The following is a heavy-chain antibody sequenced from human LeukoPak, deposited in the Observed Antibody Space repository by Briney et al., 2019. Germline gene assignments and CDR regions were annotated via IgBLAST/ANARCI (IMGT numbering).Heavy chain of an antibody. CDR2: ISGSGGRL. CDR1: GFTFSIYG. CDR3: AREGGLQLWGFGY. Sequence: GGSLRLSCAASGFTFSIYGMIWVRQAPGKGLEWVSDISGSGGRLYNVDSMKGRFTISRDNSKNTLYLQMNSLRVEDTAVYYCAREGGLQLWGFGYWGQGTLVTVSS. V-gene: IGHV3-23*01. D-gene: IGHD5-18*01. J-gene: IGHJ4*02.